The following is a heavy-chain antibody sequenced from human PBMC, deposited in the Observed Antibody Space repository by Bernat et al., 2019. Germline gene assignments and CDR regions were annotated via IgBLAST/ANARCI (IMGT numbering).Heavy chain of an antibody. D-gene: IGHD3-10*01. Sequence: EVQLVQSGAEVKKPGESLKISCKGSGYSFTSYWIGWVRQMPGKGLEWMGVSYPCDSETRYSPSIHGQVTISADKSISTAYLQWSSLKASDAAMYYCARLFTGSGYYYMDVWGKGTTVTVSS. V-gene: IGHV5-51*01. CDR3: ARLFTGSGYYYMDV. CDR1: GYSFTSYW. J-gene: IGHJ6*03. CDR2: SYPCDSET.